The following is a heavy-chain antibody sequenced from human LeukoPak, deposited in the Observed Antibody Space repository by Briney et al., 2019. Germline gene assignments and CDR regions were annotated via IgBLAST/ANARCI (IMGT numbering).Heavy chain of an antibody. D-gene: IGHD3-3*01. CDR1: GFTFDDYG. CDR3: AKDGAYYDFWSGSSAYYFDY. V-gene: IGHV3-20*04. CDR2: INWNGGST. Sequence: GGSLRLSCAASGFTFDDYGMSWVRQAPGKGLEWVSGINWNGGSTGDADSVKGRFTISRDNSKNTLYLQMNSLRAEDTAVYYCAKDGAYYDFWSGSSAYYFDYWGQGTLVTVSS. J-gene: IGHJ4*02.